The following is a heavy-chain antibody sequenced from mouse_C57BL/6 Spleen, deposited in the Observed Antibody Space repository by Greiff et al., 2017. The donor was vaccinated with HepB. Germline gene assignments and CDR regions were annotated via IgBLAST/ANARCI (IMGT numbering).Heavy chain of an antibody. CDR1: GYTFTDYE. CDR2: IDPETGGT. D-gene: IGHD2-4*01. J-gene: IGHJ2*01. V-gene: IGHV1-15*01. CDR3: TTLYCDYDGLFDY. Sequence: VQLQQSGAELVRPGASVTLSCKASGYTFTDYEMHWVKQTPVHGLEWIGAIDPETGGTAYNQKFKGTAILTADKSSSTAYMELRSLTSEDSAVYYCTTLYCDYDGLFDYWGQGTTLTVSS.